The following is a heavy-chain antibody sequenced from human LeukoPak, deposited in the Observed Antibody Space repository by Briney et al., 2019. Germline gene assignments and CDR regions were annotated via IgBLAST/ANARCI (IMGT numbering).Heavy chain of an antibody. V-gene: IGHV3-7*01. CDR1: GFFFSNYW. CDR2: LNEDGTKT. CDR3: TISHDF. Sequence: GGSLRLSCETSGFFFSNYWMTWVRQAPGKGLDWVANLNEDGTKTYHADSVRGRFTISRDNAKNSVYLQMNSLRAEDTALYYCTISHDFWGLGTMVTVSS. J-gene: IGHJ4*02.